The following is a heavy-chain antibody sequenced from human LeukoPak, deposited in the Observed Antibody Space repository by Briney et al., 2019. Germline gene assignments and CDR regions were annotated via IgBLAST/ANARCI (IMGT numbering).Heavy chain of an antibody. CDR3: ASLYCSGGSCYSLTVDY. J-gene: IGHJ4*02. V-gene: IGHV4-39*01. CDR2: IYYSGST. Sequence: SETLSLTCTVSGGSISSSSYYWGWIRQPPGKGLEWIGSIYYSGSTYYNPSLKSRVTISVDTSKSQFSQKLSSVTAADTAVYYCASLYCSGGSCYSLTVDYWGQGTLVTVSS. CDR1: GGSISSSSYY. D-gene: IGHD2-15*01.